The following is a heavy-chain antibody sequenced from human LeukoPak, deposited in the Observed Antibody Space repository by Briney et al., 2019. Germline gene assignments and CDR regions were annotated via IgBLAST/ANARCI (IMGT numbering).Heavy chain of an antibody. CDR3: ATHYYDSDGYLSPDY. Sequence: GGSLRLSCAASGFTVSGTYMSWVRQAPGKGLEWVSVIYSGGKTYYADSVKGRFTISRDNSQNTLYLQMNSLRAGGTAVYYCATHYYDSDGYLSPDYWGQGALVTVSS. CDR2: IYSGGKT. V-gene: IGHV3-53*05. CDR1: GFTVSGTY. J-gene: IGHJ4*02. D-gene: IGHD3-22*01.